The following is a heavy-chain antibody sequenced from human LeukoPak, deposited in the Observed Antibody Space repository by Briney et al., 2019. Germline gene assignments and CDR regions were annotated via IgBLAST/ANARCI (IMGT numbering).Heavy chain of an antibody. J-gene: IGHJ4*02. D-gene: IGHD1-1*01. V-gene: IGHV3-66*01. CDR3: ARGSLEDLSD. CDR2: IYSGGST. CDR1: GFTVSRDY. Sequence: GGSLRLSCAASGFTVSRDYMNWVRQAPGKGLEWVSVIYSGGSTTYADSVKGRFAISRDESGTTVFLQMNSLKDEDTGIYYCARGSLEDLSDWGQGTLVTVSS.